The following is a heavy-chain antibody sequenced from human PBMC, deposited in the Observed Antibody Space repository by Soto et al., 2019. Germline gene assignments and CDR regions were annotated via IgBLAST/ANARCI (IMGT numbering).Heavy chain of an antibody. V-gene: IGHV1-18*01. Sequence: ASVKVSCKASGFSLSDDGINWMRQAPGQGLDWVGWISPYIDNTNYAQKFQDRVTLTTDTSTSTAYMELRSLRSDDTAVYYCATREVPASMGGSFATWGPGTLVTLAS. CDR1: GFSLSDDG. CDR3: ATREVPASMGGSFAT. CDR2: ISPYIDNT. J-gene: IGHJ5*02. D-gene: IGHD2-2*01.